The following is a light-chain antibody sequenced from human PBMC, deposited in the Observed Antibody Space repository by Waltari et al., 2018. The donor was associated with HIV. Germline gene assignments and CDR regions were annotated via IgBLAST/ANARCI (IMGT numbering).Light chain of an antibody. V-gene: IGKV2-28*01. CDR2: FGS. CDR1: QSLLHSNGYNY. J-gene: IGKJ1*01. CDR3: MQALQTPKT. Sequence: DIVMTQSPLSLPVTPGEPASISCRSSQSLLHSNGYNYLDWYLQKPGQSPQLLFYFGSNRASGVPDRFSGSGSGTDVTLKISRVEAEDVGVYYCMQALQTPKTFGQGTKVEIK.